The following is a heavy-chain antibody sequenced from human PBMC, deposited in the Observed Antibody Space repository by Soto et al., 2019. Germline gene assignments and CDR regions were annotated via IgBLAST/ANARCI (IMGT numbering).Heavy chain of an antibody. J-gene: IGHJ4*02. D-gene: IGHD2-21*02. CDR3: ARDKGGNSVGYFDY. CDR1: GGSISSGDYY. Sequence: QVQLQESGPGLVKPSQTLSLTCTFSGGSISSGDYYWSWIRQPPGTGLEWIGYIYYSGRTYYNPSLKSRVTISVDTSKNQFSLKLSSVTAADTAVYYCARDKGGNSVGYFDYWGQGTLVTVSS. V-gene: IGHV4-30-4*01. CDR2: IYYSGRT.